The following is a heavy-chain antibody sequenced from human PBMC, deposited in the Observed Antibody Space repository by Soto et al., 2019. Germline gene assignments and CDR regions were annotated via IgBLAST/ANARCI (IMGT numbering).Heavy chain of an antibody. CDR1: GFTFSSYG. J-gene: IGHJ5*02. D-gene: IGHD2-15*01. V-gene: IGHV3-33*01. CDR3: ARSLDGGPAGYGLNSPPSP. Sequence: QVQLVESGGGVVQPGRSLRLSCAASGFTFSSYGMHWVRQAPGKGLEWVAVIWYDGSNKYYADSVKGRFTISRDNSKNTLYLQMNSLRAEDTAVYYCARSLDGGPAGYGLNSPPSPWGQGTLVTVSS. CDR2: IWYDGSNK.